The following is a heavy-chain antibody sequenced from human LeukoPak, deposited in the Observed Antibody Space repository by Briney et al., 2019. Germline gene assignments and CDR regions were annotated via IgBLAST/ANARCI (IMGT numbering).Heavy chain of an antibody. V-gene: IGHV3-30*04. Sequence: SGGSLRLSCAASGFTFSSYAMHWVRQAPGKGLEWVAVISYDGSNKYYADSVKGRFTISRDNSKNTLYLQMNSLRAEDTAVYYCARVWGGAITHHNNWFDPWGQGTLVTVCS. CDR3: ARVWGGAITHHNNWFDP. CDR2: ISYDGSNK. J-gene: IGHJ5*02. CDR1: GFTFSSYA. D-gene: IGHD4/OR15-4a*01.